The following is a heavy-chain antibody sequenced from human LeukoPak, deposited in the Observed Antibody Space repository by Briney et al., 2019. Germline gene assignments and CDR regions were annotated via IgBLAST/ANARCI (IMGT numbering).Heavy chain of an antibody. Sequence: GSLRLSCAASGFTFSSYAMSWVRHAPGKGLEWVSAISGSGGSTYYADSVKGRFTISRDNSKNTLYLQMNSLRAEDTAVYYCARDPGHDLGGFDYWGQGTLVTVSS. CDR2: ISGSGGST. CDR1: GFTFSSYA. J-gene: IGHJ4*02. D-gene: IGHD3-16*01. CDR3: ARDPGHDLGGFDY. V-gene: IGHV3-23*01.